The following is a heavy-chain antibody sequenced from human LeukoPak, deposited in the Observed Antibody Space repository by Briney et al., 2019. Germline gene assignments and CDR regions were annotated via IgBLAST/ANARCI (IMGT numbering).Heavy chain of an antibody. J-gene: IGHJ4*02. D-gene: IGHD4-17*01. CDR2: ISSNGGST. Sequence: PGGSLRLSCSASGFTFSSYAMHWVRQAPGKGLEYVSAISSNGGSTYYADSVKGRFTISRDNSKNTLYLQMNSLRAEDTAVYYCAKDGGDYGFDYWGQGTLVTVSS. CDR3: AKDGGDYGFDY. V-gene: IGHV3-64*04. CDR1: GFTFSSYA.